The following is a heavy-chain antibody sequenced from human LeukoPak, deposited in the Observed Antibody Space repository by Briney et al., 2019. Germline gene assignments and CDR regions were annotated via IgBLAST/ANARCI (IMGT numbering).Heavy chain of an antibody. J-gene: IGHJ6*03. D-gene: IGHD2-2*01. CDR2: ISSSGYYT. Sequence: PGGSLRLSCAASGFIFGDYGMNWVRQAPGKGLEWVSRISSSGYYTDFTDSVKGRFTISRDNAKSSLYLQMDSLRAEDTALYFCARGQGYCSSSKCSPGYYMDVWGKGTMVIV. V-gene: IGHV3-21*01. CDR3: ARGQGYCSSSKCSPGYYMDV. CDR1: GFIFGDYG.